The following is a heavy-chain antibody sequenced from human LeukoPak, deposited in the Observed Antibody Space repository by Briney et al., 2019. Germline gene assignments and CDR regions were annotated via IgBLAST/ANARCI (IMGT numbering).Heavy chain of an antibody. J-gene: IGHJ4*02. CDR1: GYTLTELS. V-gene: IGHV1-2*02. D-gene: IGHD3-10*01. Sequence: GASVKVSCKVSGYTLTELSMHWVRQAPGQGLEWMGWINPNSGGTNYAQKFQGRVTMTRDTSISTAYMELSRLRSDDTAVYYCARDRYYGSGIYYWGQGTLVTVSS. CDR2: INPNSGGT. CDR3: ARDRYYGSGIYY.